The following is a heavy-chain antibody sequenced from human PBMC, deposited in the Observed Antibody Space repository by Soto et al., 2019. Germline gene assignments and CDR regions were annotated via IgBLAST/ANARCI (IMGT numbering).Heavy chain of an antibody. CDR2: IYYSGTT. Sequence: QVQLQESGPGLVKPSDTLSLTCAVSGYSISSSNWWGWIRQPPGKGLEWIGYIYYSGTTYYNPSLKSRGTISVDTSKHQFSLKLTSVTAVDTAGYYCARREIQGPIDYWGQGTLVTVSS. V-gene: IGHV4-28*01. CDR3: ARREIQGPIDY. D-gene: IGHD1-26*01. J-gene: IGHJ4*02. CDR1: GYSISSSNW.